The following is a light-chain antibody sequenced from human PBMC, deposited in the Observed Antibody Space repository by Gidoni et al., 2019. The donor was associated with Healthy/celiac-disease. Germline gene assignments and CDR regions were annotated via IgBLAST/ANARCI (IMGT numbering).Light chain of an antibody. CDR2: AAS. J-gene: IGKJ1*01. V-gene: IGKV1-39*01. Sequence: DSQMTQSPSSLSASVGDRVTITCRASQSISSYLNLYQQKPGKAPQLLIYAASSLPSGVPSRFSGSGSGTDFTLTISSLQPEDYATYYCQQSYSTPGTFGQGTKVEIK. CDR1: QSISSY. CDR3: QQSYSTPGT.